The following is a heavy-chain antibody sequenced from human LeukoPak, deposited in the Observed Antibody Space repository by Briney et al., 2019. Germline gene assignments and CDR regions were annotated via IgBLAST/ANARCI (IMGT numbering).Heavy chain of an antibody. D-gene: IGHD3-10*01. CDR2: IYSGGST. Sequence: GGSLRLSCAASGVSFSGYAMHWVRQAPGKGLEWVSVIYSGGSTYYADSVKGRFTISRDNSKNTLYLQMNSLRAEDTAVYYCARGRRGTPFDYRGQGTLVTVSS. CDR3: ARGRRGTPFDY. CDR1: GVSFSGYA. J-gene: IGHJ4*02. V-gene: IGHV3-66*01.